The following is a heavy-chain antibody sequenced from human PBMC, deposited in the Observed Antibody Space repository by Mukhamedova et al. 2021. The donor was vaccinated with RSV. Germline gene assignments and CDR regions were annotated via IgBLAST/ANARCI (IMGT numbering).Heavy chain of an antibody. V-gene: IGHV3-21*01. CDR3: ARQTLGLRYFPWQGADAFVM. Sequence: VRQAPGKGLEWVSSISSSSSYIYYADSVKGRFTISRDNAKNSLYLQMNSLRAEDTAVYYCARQTLGLRYFPWQGADAFVMWGQGT. J-gene: IGHJ3*02. D-gene: IGHD3-9*01. CDR2: ISSSSSYI.